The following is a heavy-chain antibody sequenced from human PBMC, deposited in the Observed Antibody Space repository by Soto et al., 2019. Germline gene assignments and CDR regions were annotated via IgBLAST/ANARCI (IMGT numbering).Heavy chain of an antibody. J-gene: IGHJ4*02. CDR3: TTTSRSGWSS. CDR2: IIPIFGTA. CDR1: GGTFSSYA. V-gene: IGHV1-69*13. D-gene: IGHD6-19*01. Sequence: SVKVSCKASGGTFSSYAISWVRQAPGQGLEWMGGIIPIFGTANYAQKFQGRVTITADESTSTAYMELNSLKTEDTAVYYCTTTSRSGWSSWGQGALVTVSS.